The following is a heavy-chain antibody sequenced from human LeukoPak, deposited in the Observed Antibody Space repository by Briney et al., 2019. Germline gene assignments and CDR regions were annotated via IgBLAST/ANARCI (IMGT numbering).Heavy chain of an antibody. V-gene: IGHV4-59*01. CDR1: GGSISGSF. CDR2: MYNSGST. Sequence: PSETLSLTCTVSGGSISGSFWSWIRQPPGKGLEWIAYMYNSGSTNYNPSLKSRVTISIDTSKNQFSLKLSSLTAADTAIYYCARGIESYGDYGYWGQGILVTVSS. CDR3: ARGIESYGDYGY. J-gene: IGHJ4*02. D-gene: IGHD4-17*01.